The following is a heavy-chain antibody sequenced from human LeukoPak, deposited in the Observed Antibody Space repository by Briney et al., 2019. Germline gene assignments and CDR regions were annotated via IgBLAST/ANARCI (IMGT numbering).Heavy chain of an antibody. CDR1: GFTFSSNW. CDR3: AKDSSSGYPFQD. V-gene: IGHV3-74*01. Sequence: QPGGSLRLSCAASGFTFSSNWIHWVRQAPGKGLVWVSRISSDGSRTTYADSVKGRFTISRDNAKNTLYLQMNSLRAEDTAVYYCAKDSSSGYPFQDWGQGALVTVSS. CDR2: ISSDGSRT. D-gene: IGHD3-22*01. J-gene: IGHJ1*01.